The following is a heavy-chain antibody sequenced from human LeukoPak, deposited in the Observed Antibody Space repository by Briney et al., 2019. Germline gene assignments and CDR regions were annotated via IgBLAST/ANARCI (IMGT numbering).Heavy chain of an antibody. J-gene: IGHJ3*02. CDR1: GFTFSSYA. Sequence: GGSLRLSCAASGFTFSSYAMSWVRQAPGKGLEWVSAISGSGGSTYYADSVKGRFTISRDNSKNTLYPQMNGLRAEDTAVYYCAKDLFPKGYSSSWYAFFDAFDIWGQGTMVTVSS. CDR3: AKDLFPKGYSSSWYAFFDAFDI. D-gene: IGHD6-13*01. V-gene: IGHV3-23*01. CDR2: ISGSGGST.